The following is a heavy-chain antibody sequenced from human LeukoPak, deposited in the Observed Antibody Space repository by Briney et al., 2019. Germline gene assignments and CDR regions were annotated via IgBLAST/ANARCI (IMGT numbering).Heavy chain of an antibody. Sequence: GGSLRLSCAASGFTFSNYWMYWVRQAPGKGLVWVSHINSDGSSTSYAASVKGRFTISRDNAKNTLYLQMNSLRAEDTAVYYCARLDQVTYSSTSRFDCWGQGTLATVSS. CDR2: INSDGSST. D-gene: IGHD6-13*01. CDR1: GFTFSNYW. J-gene: IGHJ4*02. V-gene: IGHV3-74*01. CDR3: ARLDQVTYSSTSRFDC.